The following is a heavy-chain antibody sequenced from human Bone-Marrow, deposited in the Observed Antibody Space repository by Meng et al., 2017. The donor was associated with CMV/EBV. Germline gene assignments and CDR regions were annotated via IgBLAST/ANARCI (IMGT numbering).Heavy chain of an antibody. CDR1: GFTFSSYA. CDR3: ARHYYGMDV. CDR2: ISGSGGST. Sequence: GESLKISCAASGFTFSSYAMSWVRQAPGKGLEWVSAISGSGGSTYYADSVKGRFTISRDNAKNSLYLQMNSLRAEDTAVYYCARHYYGMDVWGQGTTVTVSS. V-gene: IGHV3-23*01. J-gene: IGHJ6*02.